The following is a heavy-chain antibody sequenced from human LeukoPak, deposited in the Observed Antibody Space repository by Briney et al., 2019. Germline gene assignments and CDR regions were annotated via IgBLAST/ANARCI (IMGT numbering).Heavy chain of an antibody. Sequence: GGSLRLSCAASGFTFSSYAMSWVREAPGKGLEWVSAISGSGGSTYYADSVKGRFTISRDNSKNTLYLQMNSLRAEDTAVYYCATWGSTEGGLDYWGQGTLVTVSS. D-gene: IGHD4-17*01. V-gene: IGHV3-23*01. CDR2: ISGSGGST. J-gene: IGHJ4*02. CDR1: GFTFSSYA. CDR3: ATWGSTEGGLDY.